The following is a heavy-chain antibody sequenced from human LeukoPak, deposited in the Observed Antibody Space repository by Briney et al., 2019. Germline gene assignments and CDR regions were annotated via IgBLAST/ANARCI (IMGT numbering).Heavy chain of an antibody. CDR2: IYPSGGGS. CDR1: GYTFTNFY. D-gene: IGHD3-22*01. V-gene: IGHV1-46*01. J-gene: IGHJ4*02. Sequence: ASVKVSCKASGYTFTNFYLHWVRQAPGHGLVWMGIIYPSGGGSSYAQKFQGRVTRTRDTSTSTVYMELSSLTSQDTAVYHCARAYSGYSIDFWGQGTLVTVSS. CDR3: ARAYSGYSIDF.